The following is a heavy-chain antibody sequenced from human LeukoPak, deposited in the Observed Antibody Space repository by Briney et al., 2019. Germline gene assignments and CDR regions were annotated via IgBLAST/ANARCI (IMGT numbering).Heavy chain of an antibody. CDR3: AKGARGDTVTSIVGLNWFDP. D-gene: IGHD4-17*01. Sequence: GRSLRLYCAASGITFRSYGMHWVRQAPGKGLEGLAVISYGESHKYDADFVMGRFSISRDISKNTLYLQMNSLRADDTAVYYCAKGARGDTVTSIVGLNWFDPWGQGTLVIVSS. V-gene: IGHV3-30*18. J-gene: IGHJ5*02. CDR1: GITFRSYG. CDR2: ISYGESHK.